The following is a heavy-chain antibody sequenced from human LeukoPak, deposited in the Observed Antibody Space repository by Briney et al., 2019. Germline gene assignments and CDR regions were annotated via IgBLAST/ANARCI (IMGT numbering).Heavy chain of an antibody. Sequence: PGGSLRLSCAASGFTFSDYYMSWIRQAPGKGLEWVSYISSGSSYTNYADSVKGRFTISRDNAKSALYLQMNSLRAEDTALYYCARARGPDYWGQGTLVIVSA. V-gene: IGHV3-11*03. J-gene: IGHJ4*02. CDR3: ARARGPDY. CDR1: GFTFSDYY. CDR2: ISSGSSYT. D-gene: IGHD3-10*01.